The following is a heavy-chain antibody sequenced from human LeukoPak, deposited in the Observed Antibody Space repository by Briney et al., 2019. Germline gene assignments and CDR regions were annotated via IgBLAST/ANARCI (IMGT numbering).Heavy chain of an antibody. V-gene: IGHV3-64*01. CDR2: ISSDGQTT. CDR3: ARGPGSGSSLYYYYGMDV. J-gene: IGHJ6*02. CDR1: GFTFSSYW. D-gene: IGHD3-10*01. Sequence: PGGSLRLSCAASGFTFSSYWMSWVRQAPGKALEYVSAISSDGQTTFYVRSVKGRVTISRDNSNNTLYLQMGSLRPEDMAVYYCARGPGSGSSLYYYYGMDVWGQGTTVTISS.